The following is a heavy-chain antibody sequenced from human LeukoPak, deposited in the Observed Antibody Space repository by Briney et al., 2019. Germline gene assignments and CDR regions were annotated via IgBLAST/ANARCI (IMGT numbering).Heavy chain of an antibody. CDR3: ARRITMVRGVMGGWFDP. D-gene: IGHD3-10*01. V-gene: IGHV1-3*01. CDR2: INAGNGNT. Sequence: ASVKVSCKASGYTFTSCAMHWVRQAPGQRLEWMGWINAGNGNTKYSQKFQGRVTITRDTSASTAYMELSSLRSEDTAVYYCARRITMVRGVMGGWFDPWGQGTLVTVSS. CDR1: GYTFTSCA. J-gene: IGHJ5*01.